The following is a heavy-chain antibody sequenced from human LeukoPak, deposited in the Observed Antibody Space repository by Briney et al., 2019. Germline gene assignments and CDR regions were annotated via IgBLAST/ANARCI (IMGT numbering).Heavy chain of an antibody. V-gene: IGHV4-38-2*02. CDR2: ISHSGST. CDR1: GYSISSAYY. D-gene: IGHD7-27*01. J-gene: IGHJ5*02. Sequence: SETLSLTCAVSGYSISSAYYWGWIRQPPGKGLEWIGTISHSGSTYYNPSLKSRVTISVDTSKNQFSLKLSSVTAADTAVYYCARDNWGADGFDPWGQGTLVTVSS. CDR3: ARDNWGADGFDP.